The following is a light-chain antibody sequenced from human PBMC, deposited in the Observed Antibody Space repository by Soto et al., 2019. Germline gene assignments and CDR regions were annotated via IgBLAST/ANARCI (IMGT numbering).Light chain of an antibody. V-gene: IGLV1-51*01. CDR1: SSNIGNDY. Sequence: LTQPPSVSAAPGQKVAISCSGSSSNIGNDYVSWYQQLPGTAPKLLIYDNNKRPSGIPDRFSGSKSGTSATLGIAGLQTGDEADYYCGTWDSSLSAGVFGGGTKLTVL. J-gene: IGLJ2*01. CDR2: DNN. CDR3: GTWDSSLSAGV.